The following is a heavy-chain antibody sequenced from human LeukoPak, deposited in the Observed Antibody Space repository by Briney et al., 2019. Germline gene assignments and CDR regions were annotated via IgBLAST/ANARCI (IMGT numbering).Heavy chain of an antibody. CDR2: IRSKAYGGTT. Sequence: GGSLRLSCTASEFTFGDYAMSWFRQAPGKGLEWVGFIRSKAYGGTTEYAASVKGRFTISRDDSKSIAYLQMNSLKTEDTAVYYCTRDDYGDYFRLDYWGQGTLVTVSS. CDR3: TRDDYGDYFRLDY. D-gene: IGHD4-17*01. V-gene: IGHV3-49*03. CDR1: EFTFGDYA. J-gene: IGHJ4*02.